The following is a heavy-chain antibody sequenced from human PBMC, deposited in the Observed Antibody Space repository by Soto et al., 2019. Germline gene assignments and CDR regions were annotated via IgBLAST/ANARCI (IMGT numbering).Heavy chain of an antibody. CDR3: ARHLYDYIWGTFRPHQIDY. CDR2: IYYSGST. V-gene: IGHV4-39*01. D-gene: IGHD3-16*02. Sequence: ASETLSLTCTVSGGSISSSSYYWGWISQPPRKRLEWLGSIYYSGSTYYNPSLKSRVTISVDTSKNQFSLKLNSVTAADTAVYYCARHLYDYIWGTFRPHQIDYWGQGSLVTVSS. J-gene: IGHJ4*02. CDR1: GGSISSSSYY.